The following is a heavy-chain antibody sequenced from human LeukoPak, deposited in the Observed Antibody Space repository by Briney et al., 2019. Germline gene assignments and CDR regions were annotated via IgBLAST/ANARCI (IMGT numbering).Heavy chain of an antibody. CDR2: MNPNSGNT. CDR1: GYTFTSYD. V-gene: IGHV1-8*01. J-gene: IGHJ6*02. Sequence: ASVKVSCKASGYTFTSYDINWVRQATGQGLEWMGWMNPNSGNTGYAQKFQGRVTMTRNTPISTAYMELSSLRSEDTAVYYCARGDCSGGSCFYYYYYYGMDVWGQGTTVTVSS. D-gene: IGHD2-15*01. CDR3: ARGDCSGGSCFYYYYYYGMDV.